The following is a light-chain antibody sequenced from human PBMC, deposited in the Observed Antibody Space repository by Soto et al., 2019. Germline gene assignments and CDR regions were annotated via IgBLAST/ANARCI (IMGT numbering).Light chain of an antibody. CDR1: SRDVGGYNY. V-gene: IGLV2-14*01. Sequence: QSVLTQPASVSGSPGQSITISCTGTSRDVGGYNYVSWFQQHPGKAPKLMIYDVRNRPSGISNRFSGSKSGNTASLTISGLQAEDEDDYYCNSYTSSSTYVFGTGTKLTVL. J-gene: IGLJ1*01. CDR3: NSYTSSSTYV. CDR2: DVR.